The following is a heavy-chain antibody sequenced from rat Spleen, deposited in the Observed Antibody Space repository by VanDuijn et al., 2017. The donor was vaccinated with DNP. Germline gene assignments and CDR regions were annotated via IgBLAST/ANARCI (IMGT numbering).Heavy chain of an antibody. J-gene: IGHJ2*01. CDR3: ATGWVFDY. V-gene: IGHV5-29*01. CDR1: GFTFSNYG. Sequence: EVQLVESDGGLVQPGRSLKLSCAASGFTFSNYGMAWVRQAPTKGLEWVASITNTGGSTYYPDSVKGRFTISRDNAKSTLYLQMDSLRSEDTATYYCATGWVFDYWGQGVMVTVSS. CDR2: ITNTGGST. D-gene: IGHD1-11*01.